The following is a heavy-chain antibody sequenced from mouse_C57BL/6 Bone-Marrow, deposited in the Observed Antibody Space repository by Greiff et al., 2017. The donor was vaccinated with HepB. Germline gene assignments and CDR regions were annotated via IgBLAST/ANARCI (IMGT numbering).Heavy chain of an antibody. CDR2: IYPGSGNT. CDR1: GYTFTDYY. J-gene: IGHJ1*03. V-gene: IGHV1-76*01. D-gene: IGHD3-3*01. Sequence: VQLQESGAELVRPGASVKLSCKASGYTFTDYYINWVKQRPGQGLEWIARIYPGSGNTYYNEKFKGKATLTAEKSSSTAYMQLSSLTSEDSAVYFCARGTTRWYFDVWGTGTTVTVSS. CDR3: ARGTTRWYFDV.